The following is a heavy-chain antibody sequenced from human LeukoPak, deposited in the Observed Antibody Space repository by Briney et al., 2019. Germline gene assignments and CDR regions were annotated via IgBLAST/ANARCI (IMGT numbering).Heavy chain of an antibody. CDR3: AAQPESYGDSASYFHH. J-gene: IGHJ1*01. V-gene: IGHV3-23*01. Sequence: GGSLRLSCAASGFTFSTYGMSWVRQAPGKGLEWVSAISGSGDQTYYADSVKGRFTFSRDNSNNILHLQMHSLRAVDTAVYYCAAQPESYGDSASYFHHWGQGTLVTVSS. CDR1: GFTFSTYG. D-gene: IGHD4-17*01. CDR2: ISGSGDQT.